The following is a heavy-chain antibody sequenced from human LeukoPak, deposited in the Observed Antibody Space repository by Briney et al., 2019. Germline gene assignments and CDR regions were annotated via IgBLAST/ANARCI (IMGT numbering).Heavy chain of an antibody. CDR3: ARTVSGYPPSAEYFQH. D-gene: IGHD3-22*01. CDR2: IYYGGST. CDR1: GGSIISSSYY. V-gene: IGHV4-39*01. J-gene: IGHJ1*01. Sequence: TETLSLTCTVSGGSIISSSYYWGWIRQPPGKGLEGIGSIYYGGSTYYNPSVRGRFTISVDTSKNQFSLKLNSVTAEDTAVYYCARTVSGYPPSAEYFQHWGQGTLVTVSS.